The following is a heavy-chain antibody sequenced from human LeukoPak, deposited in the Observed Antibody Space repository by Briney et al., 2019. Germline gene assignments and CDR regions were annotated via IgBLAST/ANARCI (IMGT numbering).Heavy chain of an antibody. CDR3: ARLLLYYFDY. CDR1: GFTFNSYS. D-gene: IGHD3-10*01. CDR2: IGSSSSSI. J-gene: IGHJ4*02. Sequence: GGSLRLSCAASGFTFNSYSMNWVRQAPGKGLEWVSSIGSSSSSIYYADSVKGRFTISRDNAKNSLYLQMNSLRAEDTAVYYCARLLLYYFDYWGQGTLVTVSS. V-gene: IGHV3-21*01.